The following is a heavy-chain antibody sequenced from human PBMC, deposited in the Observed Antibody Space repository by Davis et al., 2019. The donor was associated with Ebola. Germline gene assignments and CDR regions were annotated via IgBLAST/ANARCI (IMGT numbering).Heavy chain of an antibody. D-gene: IGHD5-18*01. Sequence: ASVKVSCKASGYTFTDYNIHWMRQAPGQGLEWLGRVILKSGATNYAQKFQGRVTMTRDTSISTAYMELSSLISDDTAVYFCARGHNYGHDYWGQGTLVTVSS. CDR1: GYTFTDYN. V-gene: IGHV1-2*06. J-gene: IGHJ4*02. CDR3: ARGHNYGHDY. CDR2: VILKSGAT.